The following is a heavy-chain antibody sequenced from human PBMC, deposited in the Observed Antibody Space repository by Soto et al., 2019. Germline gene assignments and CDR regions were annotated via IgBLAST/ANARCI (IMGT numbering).Heavy chain of an antibody. D-gene: IGHD3-16*01. J-gene: IGHJ5*02. CDR3: ARDRNDYVPMINWFDP. V-gene: IGHV1-69*13. CDR2: IIPIFGTA. Sequence: SVKVSCKASGGTFSSYAISWVRQAPGQGLEWMGGIIPIFGTANYAQKFQGRVTITADESTSTAYMELSSLRSEDTAVYYCARDRNDYVPMINWFDPWGQGTLVTVSS. CDR1: GGTFSSYA.